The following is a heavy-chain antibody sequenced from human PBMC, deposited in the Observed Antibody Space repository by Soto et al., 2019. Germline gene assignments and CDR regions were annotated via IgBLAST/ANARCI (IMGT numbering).Heavy chain of an antibody. J-gene: IGHJ6*02. D-gene: IGHD1-7*01. CDR2: IIPIFGTA. CDR1: GGTFSSYA. Sequence: ASVKVSCKASGGTFSSYAISWVRQAPGQGLEWMGGIIPIFGTANYAQKFQGRVTITADESTSTAYMELSSLRSEDTAVYYCARGRSITGTTANYYYYGMDVWGQGITVTVSS. V-gene: IGHV1-69*13. CDR3: ARGRSITGTTANYYYYGMDV.